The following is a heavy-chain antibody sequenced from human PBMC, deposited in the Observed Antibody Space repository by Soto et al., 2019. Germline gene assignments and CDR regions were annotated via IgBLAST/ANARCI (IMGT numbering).Heavy chain of an antibody. CDR1: GGTFSRHA. CDR3: ARGVRGAARPGYYYYGMDV. V-gene: IGHV1-69*01. CDR2: IITIFGTA. Sequence: QVQLVQSGAEVRKPGSSVKVSCKASGGTFSRHAISWVRQAPGQGLEWMGGIITIFGTANHAQKFQGRVTIIADESTSRVYMELSSLRSEDTAVYDCARGVRGAARPGYYYYGMDVWGQGTTVTVAS. D-gene: IGHD6-6*01. J-gene: IGHJ6*02.